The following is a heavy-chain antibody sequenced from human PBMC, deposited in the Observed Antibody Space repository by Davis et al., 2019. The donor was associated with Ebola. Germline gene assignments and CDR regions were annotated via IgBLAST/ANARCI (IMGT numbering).Heavy chain of an antibody. CDR1: GFTFSSYG. D-gene: IGHD3-3*01. Sequence: GESLKISCAASGFTFSSYGMHWVRQAPGKGLEWVAVIWYDGSNKYYADSVKGRFTISRDNSKNTLYLQMNSLRAEDTAVYYCARDISAILEWARGGMDVWGQGTTVTVSS. V-gene: IGHV3-33*01. CDR2: IWYDGSNK. CDR3: ARDISAILEWARGGMDV. J-gene: IGHJ6*02.